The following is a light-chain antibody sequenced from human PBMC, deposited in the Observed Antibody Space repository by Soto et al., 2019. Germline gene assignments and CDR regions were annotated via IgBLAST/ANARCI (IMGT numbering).Light chain of an antibody. Sequence: AIQMTQSPSSLSASVGDRVTITCRASQDIRNDLGWYQQKPGKAPKLLIYYASSLESGVPSRFSGSGSGTEFTLTISSLQPDDFATYYCQQYNSFSYTFGQGTKLEIK. V-gene: IGKV1-13*02. CDR2: YAS. CDR1: QDIRND. J-gene: IGKJ2*01. CDR3: QQYNSFSYT.